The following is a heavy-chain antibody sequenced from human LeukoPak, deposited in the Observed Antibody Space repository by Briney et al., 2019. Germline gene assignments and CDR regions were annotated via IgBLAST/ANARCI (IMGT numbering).Heavy chain of an antibody. CDR3: ARDYDILTGYPSPDY. Sequence: SVKVSCKASGGTFSSYAISWVRQAPGQGLEWMGGIIPIFGTANYAQKFQGRVTITADKSTSTAYMELSSLRSEDTAVYYCARDYDILTGYPSPDYWGQGTLVTVSS. D-gene: IGHD3-9*01. V-gene: IGHV1-69*06. J-gene: IGHJ4*02. CDR1: GGTFSSYA. CDR2: IIPIFGTA.